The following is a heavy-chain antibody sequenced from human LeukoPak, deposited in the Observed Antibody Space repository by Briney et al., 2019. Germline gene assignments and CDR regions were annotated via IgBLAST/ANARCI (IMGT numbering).Heavy chain of an antibody. D-gene: IGHD4-11*01. Sequence: GGSLRLSCTASGFTFGDYAMSWVRQAPGKGLEWVGFIRSKAYGGTTEYAASVKGRFTISRDDSKSIAYLQMNSLKTEDTAVYYCTGGGYAVTQTPYYFDYWGQGTLVTVSS. J-gene: IGHJ4*02. CDR2: IRSKAYGGTT. V-gene: IGHV3-49*04. CDR1: GFTFGDYA. CDR3: TGGGYAVTQTPYYFDY.